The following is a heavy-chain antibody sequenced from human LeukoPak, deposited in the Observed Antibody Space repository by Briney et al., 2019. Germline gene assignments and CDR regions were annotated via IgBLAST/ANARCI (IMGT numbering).Heavy chain of an antibody. CDR2: ISGRGRTI. Sequence: GGSLRLSCAASGFTFSDYTMSWIRQAPGEGLEWVSHISGRGRTINYADSVKGRFTISRDNAKNSLYLQMNSLRAEDTAVYYCPRRVRPHDYWGQGTQVTVSS. J-gene: IGHJ4*02. CDR1: GFTFSDYT. CDR3: PRRVRPHDY. V-gene: IGHV3-11*01.